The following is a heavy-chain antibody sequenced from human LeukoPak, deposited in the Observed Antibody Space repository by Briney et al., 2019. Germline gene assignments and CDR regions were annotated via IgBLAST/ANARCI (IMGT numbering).Heavy chain of an antibody. CDR2: IKQDGTDK. CDR3: ARERVVTRYFDF. Sequence: GGSLRLSCAASGFTFSSYWMSWVRQAPGKGLEWVANIKQDGTDKYYVDSVKGRFTISRDNAENSLYFHMNSLRAEDTAVYYCARERVVTRYFDFWGQGTLVTVSS. CDR1: GFTFSSYW. D-gene: IGHD2-15*01. V-gene: IGHV3-7*01. J-gene: IGHJ4*02.